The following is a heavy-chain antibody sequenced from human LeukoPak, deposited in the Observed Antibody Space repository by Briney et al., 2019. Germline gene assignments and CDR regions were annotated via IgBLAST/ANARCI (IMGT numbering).Heavy chain of an antibody. V-gene: IGHV3-66*01. CDR2: IYSGGST. CDR1: GFTVSSNY. CDR3: ARASSGWQYYFDY. J-gene: IGHJ4*02. D-gene: IGHD6-19*01. Sequence: GGSLRLSCAASGFTVSSNYMSWVRQAPGKGLEWVSVIYSGGSTYYADSVKGRFTISRDNSKNTLYLQMNSLRAEDTAVYYCARASSGWQYYFDYWGQGTLVTVSS.